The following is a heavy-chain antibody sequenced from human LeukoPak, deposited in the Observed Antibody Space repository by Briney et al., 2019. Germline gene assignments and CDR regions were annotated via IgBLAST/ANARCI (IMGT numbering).Heavy chain of an antibody. D-gene: IGHD3-16*01. CDR3: AKDRDYTGYFFHY. J-gene: IGHJ4*02. V-gene: IGHV3-23*01. CDR1: GFTLSSYA. CDR2: ISGSGGNT. Sequence: VGSLRLSCAASGFTLSSYAMGWVRQAPGKGLEWVSTISGSGGNTYYADSVKGRFTISRDNSKNTLYLQMNSLRAEDTAVYYCAKDRDYTGYFFHYWGQGTLVTVSS.